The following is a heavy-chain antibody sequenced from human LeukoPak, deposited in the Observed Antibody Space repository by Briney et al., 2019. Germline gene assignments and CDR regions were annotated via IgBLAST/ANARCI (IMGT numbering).Heavy chain of an antibody. Sequence: SETLSLTCAVSGGSISSDGYSWSWIRQPPGKGLEWIGYIYHSGSTYYNPSLKSRVTISVDRSKNQFSLKLSSVTAADTAVYYCARSRYCSGGSCYSNFDYWGQGTLVTVSS. V-gene: IGHV4-30-2*01. CDR3: ARSRYCSGGSCYSNFDY. D-gene: IGHD2-15*01. CDR1: GGSISSDGYS. J-gene: IGHJ4*02. CDR2: IYHSGST.